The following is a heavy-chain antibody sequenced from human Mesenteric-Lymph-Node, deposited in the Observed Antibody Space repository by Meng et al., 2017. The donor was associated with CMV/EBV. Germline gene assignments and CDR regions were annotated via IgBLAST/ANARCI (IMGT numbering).Heavy chain of an antibody. D-gene: IGHD6-6*01. CDR2: IYYSGST. CDR3: ATTYRYSSSKADAFDI. CDR1: GGSISSSSYY. J-gene: IGHJ3*02. V-gene: IGHV4-39*07. Sequence: GSLRLSCTVSGGSISSSSYYWGWIRQPPGKGLEWIGSIYYSGSTYYNPSLKSRVTISVDTSKNQFSLKLSSVTAADTAVYYCATTYRYSSSKADAFDIWGQGTMVTVSS.